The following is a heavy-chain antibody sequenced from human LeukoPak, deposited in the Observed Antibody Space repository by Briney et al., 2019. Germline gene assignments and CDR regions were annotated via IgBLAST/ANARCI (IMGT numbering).Heavy chain of an antibody. CDR3: ASEDLRIYADWFMDG. J-gene: IGHJ6*02. V-gene: IGHV4-4*07. CDR1: GGSISSYY. CDR2: IYTSGST. D-gene: IGHD3-3*01. Sequence: PSETLSLTCTVSGGSISSYYWSWIRQPAGKGLEGIGRIYTSGSTNYNPSLKSRVTMSVDKSKNQFSLKLSSVTAADTAVYYCASEDLRIYADWFMDGWGQGTTVTVSS.